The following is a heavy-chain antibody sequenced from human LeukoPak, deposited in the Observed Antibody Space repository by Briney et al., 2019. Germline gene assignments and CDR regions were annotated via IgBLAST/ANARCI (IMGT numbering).Heavy chain of an antibody. CDR2: IFYSGSI. D-gene: IGHD4-17*01. Sequence: SETLFLTCTVSGGSMSSYYWSWIRQPPGKGLQWIGYIFYSGSINYNPSLKSRVTISVDTSKNQFSLKLSSVTAADTAVYYCARHESDYGDYSTFDSWGQGTLVTVSS. V-gene: IGHV4-59*08. CDR1: GGSMSSYY. CDR3: ARHESDYGDYSTFDS. J-gene: IGHJ4*02.